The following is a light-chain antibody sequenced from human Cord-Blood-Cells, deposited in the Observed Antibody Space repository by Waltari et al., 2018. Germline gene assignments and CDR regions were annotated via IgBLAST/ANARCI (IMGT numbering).Light chain of an antibody. CDR2: SNN. Sequence: QSVLTRPPSASGTPGQRVTISCSGSSSNIGSNTVNWYQQLPGTAPKLLSYSNNQRPSGVPDRFSGSKSGTSASLAISGLQSEDEADYYCAAWDDSLNGYVFGTGTKVTVL. J-gene: IGLJ1*01. CDR3: AAWDDSLNGYV. CDR1: SSNIGSNT. V-gene: IGLV1-44*01.